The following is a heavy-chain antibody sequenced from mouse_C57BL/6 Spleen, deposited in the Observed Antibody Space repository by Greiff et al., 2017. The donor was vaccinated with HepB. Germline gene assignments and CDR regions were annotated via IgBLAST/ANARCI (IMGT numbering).Heavy chain of an antibody. Sequence: VKLVESGPGLVAPSQSLSITCTVSGFPLTSHAISWVRQPPGKGLEWLGVIWTGGGTNYNSALKSRLSISKDNYKSQVFLKMNSLQTDDTARYDCARNSYYSNYDAMDYWGQGTSVTVSS. CDR3: ARNSYYSNYDAMDY. D-gene: IGHD2-5*01. J-gene: IGHJ4*01. CDR1: GFPLTSHA. CDR2: IWTGGGT. V-gene: IGHV2-9-1*01.